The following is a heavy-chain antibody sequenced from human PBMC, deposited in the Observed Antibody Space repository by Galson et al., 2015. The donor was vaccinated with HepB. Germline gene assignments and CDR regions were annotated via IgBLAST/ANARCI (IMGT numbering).Heavy chain of an antibody. D-gene: IGHD6-6*01. J-gene: IGHJ3*02. Sequence: SLRLSCAASGITFYSFSMTWVRQAPGKGLEWVSSISSSSSYLYYEDSVRGRFTISRDNTKSSLHLQMNSLRAEDTAVYYCARDLAARGGAFDIWGQGTMVTVSS. CDR3: ARDLAARGGAFDI. CDR1: GITFYSFS. V-gene: IGHV3-21*01. CDR2: ISSSSSYL.